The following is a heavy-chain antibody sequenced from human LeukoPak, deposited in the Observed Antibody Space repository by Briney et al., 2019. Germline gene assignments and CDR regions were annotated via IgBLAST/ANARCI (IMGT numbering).Heavy chain of an antibody. CDR2: MNIDGSEK. V-gene: IGHV3-7*01. D-gene: IGHD1-26*01. J-gene: IGHJ4*02. CDR1: GFTFSSYW. CDR3: ARDPVEWELLLDY. Sequence: GGSLRLSCAASGFTFSSYWMSWVRQAPGKRLEWVANMNIDGSEKYYADSVKGRFSISRDNARNSVYLQMASLRVEDTAVYYCARDPVEWELLLDYWGQGTLVTVSS.